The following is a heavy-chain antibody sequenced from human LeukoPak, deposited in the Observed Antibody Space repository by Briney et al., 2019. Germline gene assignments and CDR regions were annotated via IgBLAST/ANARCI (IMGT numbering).Heavy chain of an antibody. D-gene: IGHD3-22*01. Sequence: PGGSLRLSCAASGYTFTSYAMHWVRQAPGQRLEWMGWINAGNGNTKYSQKFQGRVTITRDTSASTAYMELSSLRSEDTAVYYCARDRYYDSSRRNWFDPWGQGTLVTVSS. CDR2: INAGNGNT. CDR1: GYTFTSYA. V-gene: IGHV1-3*01. J-gene: IGHJ5*02. CDR3: ARDRYYDSSRRNWFDP.